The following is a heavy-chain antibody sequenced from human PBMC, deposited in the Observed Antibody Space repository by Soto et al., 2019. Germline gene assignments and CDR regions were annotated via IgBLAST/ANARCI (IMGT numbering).Heavy chain of an antibody. V-gene: IGHV3-23*01. CDR2: ISGSGGST. CDR1: GFSFSVFA. D-gene: IGHD3-16*01. J-gene: IGHJ3*01. Sequence: EVDLLESGGGLAQPGGSRRLSCAASGFSFSVFAMSWVRQAPGKGLEWVSRISGSGGSTYYADSVKGRFTISRDNSKNMLYLQMNSLTGEDTAVYYCAKDWSGGAFHVWGQGTMVIVSS. CDR3: AKDWSGGAFHV.